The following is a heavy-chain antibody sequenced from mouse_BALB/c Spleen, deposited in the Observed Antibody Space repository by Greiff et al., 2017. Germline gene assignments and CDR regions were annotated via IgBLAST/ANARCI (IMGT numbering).Heavy chain of an antibody. J-gene: IGHJ4*01. CDR1: GFTFSSFG. CDR3: ARSGLYGSRRYYAMDY. Sequence: EVKLMESGGGLVQPGGSRKLSCAASGFTFSSFGMHWVRQAPEKGLEWVAYISSGSSTIYYADTVKGRFTISRDNPKNTLFLQMTSLRSEDTAMYYCARSGLYGSRRYYAMDYWGQGTSVTVSS. V-gene: IGHV5-17*02. D-gene: IGHD1-1*01. CDR2: ISSGSSTI.